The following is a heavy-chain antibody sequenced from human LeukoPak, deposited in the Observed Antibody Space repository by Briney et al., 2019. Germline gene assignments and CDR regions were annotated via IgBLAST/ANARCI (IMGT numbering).Heavy chain of an antibody. D-gene: IGHD3-22*01. CDR3: AKDRAYYADSSGYYLIRPYDY. J-gene: IGHJ4*02. Sequence: GGSLRLSCAAYGFTFSSYGMNWVRQAPGKGLEWVSYISSSSSSIYYADSVKGRFTISRDNAKNSLYLQMNSLRAEDTAVYYCAKDRAYYADSSGYYLIRPYDYWGQGTLVTVSS. V-gene: IGHV3-48*01. CDR2: ISSSSSSI. CDR1: GFTFSSYG.